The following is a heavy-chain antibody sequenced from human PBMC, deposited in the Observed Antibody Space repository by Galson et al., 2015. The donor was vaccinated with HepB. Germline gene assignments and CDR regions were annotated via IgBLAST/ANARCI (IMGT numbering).Heavy chain of an antibody. J-gene: IGHJ4*02. CDR1: GFTFSSYW. CDR2: IKPAGREK. V-gene: IGHV3-7*01. Sequence: SLRLSCAASGFTFSSYWMTWVRQTPGKGLECVANIKPAGREKSYVDSVKGRFTISRDNAKNSLYLQMNSLRVEDTALYYCARGYAPDYWGQGTLVTVSS. CDR3: ARGYAPDY. D-gene: IGHD1-1*01.